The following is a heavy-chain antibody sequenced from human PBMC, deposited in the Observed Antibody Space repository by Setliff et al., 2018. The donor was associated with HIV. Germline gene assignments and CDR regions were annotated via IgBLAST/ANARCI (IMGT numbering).Heavy chain of an antibody. CDR3: SRSGVPPYYYYGMDV. D-gene: IGHD3-10*01. CDR1: GYTFVKFG. Sequence: RASVKVSCKASGYTFVKFGISWVRQAPGQGLEWLGWSSPNGNTKYHYSLQGRVTMTTDTSTTTAFMELRSLKADDTGIYYCSRSGVPPYYYYGMDVWGQGTTVTV. V-gene: IGHV1-18*01. CDR2: SSPNGNT. J-gene: IGHJ6*02.